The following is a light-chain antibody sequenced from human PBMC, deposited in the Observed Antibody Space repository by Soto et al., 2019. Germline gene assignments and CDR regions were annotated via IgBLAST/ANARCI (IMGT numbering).Light chain of an antibody. Sequence: EIVLTQSPATLSLFPGERATLSCRASQSVSSYLAWYQQKPGQAPRLLIYDASNRATGIPARFSGSGSGTDFTLTISSLEPEDFAIYYCQRRSNWPPVTFGGGTKVEIK. CDR3: QRRSNWPPVT. J-gene: IGKJ4*01. CDR1: QSVSSY. V-gene: IGKV3-11*01. CDR2: DAS.